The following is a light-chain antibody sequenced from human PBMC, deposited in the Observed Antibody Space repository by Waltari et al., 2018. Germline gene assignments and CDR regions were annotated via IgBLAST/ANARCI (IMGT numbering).Light chain of an antibody. V-gene: IGLV2-8*01. J-gene: IGLJ3*02. CDR3: NSYAGSNNWV. Sequence: QSALTQPPSASGSPGQSVTISCTGTSSDAGGYEYVPWYQQHPGKAPKLMIYEVSKRPSGVPDRFSGSKSGNTASLTVSGLQAEDEADYYCNSYAGSNNWVFGGGTKLTVL. CDR2: EVS. CDR1: SSDAGGYEY.